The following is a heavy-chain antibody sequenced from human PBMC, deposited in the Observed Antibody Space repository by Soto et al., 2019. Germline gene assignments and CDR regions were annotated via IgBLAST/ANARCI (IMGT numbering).Heavy chain of an antibody. D-gene: IGHD1-1*01. J-gene: IGHJ4*02. Sequence: ASVKVSCKASGYTFTSYVISWVRHAPGQGLEWMGWISAYNGNTSYAQKLQGRVTMTTDTSTSTAYMELRSLRSDDTAVYYCARNWNLLHHFDYWGQGTQVTVXS. CDR2: ISAYNGNT. V-gene: IGHV1-18*01. CDR3: ARNWNLLHHFDY. CDR1: GYTFTSYV.